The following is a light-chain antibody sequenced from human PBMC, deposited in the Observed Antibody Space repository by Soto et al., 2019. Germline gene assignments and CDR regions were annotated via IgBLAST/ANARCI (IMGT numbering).Light chain of an antibody. J-gene: IGKJ3*01. Sequence: DIQLTQSPSFLSASVGDRVTITCRASQGISSFLAWYQQKPGKAPELLIFAASTLQNGVPSRFSGSGSRTEFTLTISSLQPEDFATYYCLHLNSYSPDTFGPGTKVDVK. CDR1: QGISSF. CDR2: AAS. V-gene: IGKV1-9*01. CDR3: LHLNSYSPDT.